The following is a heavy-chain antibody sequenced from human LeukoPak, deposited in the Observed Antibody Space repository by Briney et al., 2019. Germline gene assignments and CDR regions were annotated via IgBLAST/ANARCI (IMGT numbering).Heavy chain of an antibody. CDR2: ISSSSSTI. V-gene: IGHV3-48*01. CDR1: GFTFSSYS. CDR3: ARGGPYDFWSGYTEVYYFDY. D-gene: IGHD3-3*01. J-gene: IGHJ4*02. Sequence: PGGSLRPSCAASGFTFSSYSMNWVRQAPGKGLEWVSYISSSSSTIYYADSVKGRFTISRDNAKNSLYLQMNSLRAEDTAVYYCARGGPYDFWSGYTEVYYFDYWGQGTLVTVSS.